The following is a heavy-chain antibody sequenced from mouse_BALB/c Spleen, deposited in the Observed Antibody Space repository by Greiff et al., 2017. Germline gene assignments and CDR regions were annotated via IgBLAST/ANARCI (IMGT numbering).Heavy chain of an antibody. CDR1: GYTFSSYW. D-gene: IGHD2-12*01. J-gene: IGHJ4*01. V-gene: IGHV1-9*01. Sequence: QVQLQQSGAELMKPGASVKISCKATGYTFSSYWIEWVKQRPGHGLEWIGEILPGSGSTNYNEKFKGKATFTADTSSNTAYMQLSSLTSEDSAVYYCARDLRDYAMDYWGQGTSVTVSS. CDR2: ILPGSGST. CDR3: ARDLRDYAMDY.